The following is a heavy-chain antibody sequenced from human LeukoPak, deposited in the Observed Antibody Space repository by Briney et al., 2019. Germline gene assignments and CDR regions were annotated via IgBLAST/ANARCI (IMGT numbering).Heavy chain of an antibody. CDR3: AREKDTKEPYFDY. V-gene: IGHV1-2*02. J-gene: IGHJ4*02. Sequence: ASVKVSCKASGYTFAGFYMHWVRQAPGQGLEWMGWINPNSGGTNYAQKFQGRVTMTRDTSTDTTYMELSRLRSDDTAVYFCAREKDTKEPYFDYWGQGTLVTVSS. CDR1: GYTFAGFY. CDR2: INPNSGGT. D-gene: IGHD2-15*01.